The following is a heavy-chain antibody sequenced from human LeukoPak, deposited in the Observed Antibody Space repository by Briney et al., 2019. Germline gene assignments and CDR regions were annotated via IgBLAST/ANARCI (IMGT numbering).Heavy chain of an antibody. CDR1: GDSISSARNY. V-gene: IGHV4-39*01. CDR3: ARHLSGTTMAHYFDF. D-gene: IGHD1-1*01. Sequence: SETLSLTCSVSGDSISSARNYWGWIRQSPGKGLEWLTSIYSSGSTHSNPSLKSRVSISIDTSKNQFSLKLYSVTASDAAIYYCARHLSGTTMAHYFDFWGQGTLVTVSS. J-gene: IGHJ4*02. CDR2: IYSSGST.